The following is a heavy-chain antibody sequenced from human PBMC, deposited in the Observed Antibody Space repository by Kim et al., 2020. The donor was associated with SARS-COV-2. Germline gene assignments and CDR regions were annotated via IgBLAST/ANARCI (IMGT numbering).Heavy chain of an antibody. V-gene: IGHV4-59*09. J-gene: IGHJ2*01. CDR3: ARGFDL. Sequence: IYYLGSTNYNPSLKSRVTISVDPAKSQVSLKLSSVTAADTAVYYCARGFDLWGRGTLVTVSS. CDR2: IYYLGST.